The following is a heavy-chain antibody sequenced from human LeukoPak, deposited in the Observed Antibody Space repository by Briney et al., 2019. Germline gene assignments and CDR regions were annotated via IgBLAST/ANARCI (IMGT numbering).Heavy chain of an antibody. J-gene: IGHJ5*02. D-gene: IGHD3-22*01. CDR1: GYTFNTQG. Sequence: ASVKVSFKASGYTFNTQGIAWVRQAPGQGLEWMGWVNPYDGYTNYAQRLQARVTMTTDTSTNTAYMELRSLRSDDTAVYYCARSGDSKWFDPWGQGTLVTVSS. V-gene: IGHV1-18*01. CDR3: ARSGDSKWFDP. CDR2: VNPYDGYT.